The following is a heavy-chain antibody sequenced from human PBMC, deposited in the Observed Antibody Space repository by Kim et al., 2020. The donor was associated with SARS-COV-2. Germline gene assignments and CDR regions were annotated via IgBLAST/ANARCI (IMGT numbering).Heavy chain of an antibody. D-gene: IGHD3-16*01. CDR3: ARDLSWGSWLVGFGY. CDR2: IYSGGST. V-gene: IGHV3-66*01. Sequence: GGSLRLSCAASGFTVSSNYMSWVRQAPGKGLEWVSVIYSGGSTYYADSVKGRFTISRDNSKNTLYLQMNSLRAEDTAVYYCARDLSWGSWLVGFGYWGQGTLVTVSS. J-gene: IGHJ4*02. CDR1: GFTVSSNY.